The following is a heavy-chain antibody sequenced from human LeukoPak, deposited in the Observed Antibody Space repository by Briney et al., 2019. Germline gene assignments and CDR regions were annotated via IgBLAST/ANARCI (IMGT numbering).Heavy chain of an antibody. V-gene: IGHV5-51*01. Sequence: GESLKISCKGSGYNFTIYWIGWVRQMPGKGLEWMGIIYPGDSDTRYSPSFQGQVTISADKSINTAYLQWSSLKASDTAMYYCARSVEQLSNFDYWGQGTLVTVSS. CDR1: GYNFTIYW. D-gene: IGHD5-18*01. J-gene: IGHJ4*02. CDR2: IYPGDSDT. CDR3: ARSVEQLSNFDY.